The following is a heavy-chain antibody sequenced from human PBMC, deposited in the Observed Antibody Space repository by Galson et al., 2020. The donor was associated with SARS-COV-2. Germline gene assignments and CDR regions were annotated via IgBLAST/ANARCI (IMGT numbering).Heavy chain of an antibody. Sequence: ETSETLSLTCTVSGGSISSYYWSWIRQPPGKGLEWMGYINYSGSTNYNPSLKSRVTISVDTSKNQFSLKLSSVTAADTAVYYCARGLHYYDSSGYYFDYWGQGTLVTVSS. V-gene: IGHV4-59*01. CDR1: GGSISSYY. CDR3: ARGLHYYDSSGYYFDY. CDR2: INYSGST. J-gene: IGHJ4*02. D-gene: IGHD3-22*01.